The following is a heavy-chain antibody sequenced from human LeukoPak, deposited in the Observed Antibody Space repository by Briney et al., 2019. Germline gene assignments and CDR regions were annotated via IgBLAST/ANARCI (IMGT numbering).Heavy chain of an antibody. V-gene: IGHV1-46*01. J-gene: IGHJ5*02. CDR1: GYTFTSYY. CDR3: ARDLGDTAMPSNWFDP. Sequence: SVKVSCKASGYTFTSYYMHWVRQAPGQGLEWMGIINPSGGSTSYAQKFQGRVTMTRDTSTSTVYMELSSLRSEDTAVYYCARDLGDTAMPSNWFDPWGQGTLVTVSS. CDR2: INPSGGST. D-gene: IGHD5-18*01.